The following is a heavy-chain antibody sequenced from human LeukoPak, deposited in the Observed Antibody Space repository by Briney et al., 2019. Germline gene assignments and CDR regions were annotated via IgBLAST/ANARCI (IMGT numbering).Heavy chain of an antibody. J-gene: IGHJ4*02. V-gene: IGHV4-34*01. CDR3: ARDTTYYASGRYFDY. D-gene: IGHD3-10*01. CDR2: INHSGST. CDR1: GGSFSGYY. Sequence: SSETLSLTCAVYGGSFSGYYWSWIRQPPGKGLEWIGEINHSGSTNYNPSLKSRVTISVDTSKNQFSLKLSSVTAADTAVYYCARDTTYYASGRYFDYWGQGTLVTVSS.